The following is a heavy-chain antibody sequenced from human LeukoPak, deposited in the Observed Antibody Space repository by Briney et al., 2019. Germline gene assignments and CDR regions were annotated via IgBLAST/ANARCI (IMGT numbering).Heavy chain of an antibody. Sequence: SETLSLTCTVSGGSIASMNNFFWSWIRQPAGKGLKWIGRFYGRGNVNYNPFLKSRLTISVDTSKNQFSLKLNSVTAADTAVYYCARGVGSTSSNWFDPWGQGTLVTVSS. V-gene: IGHV4-4*07. J-gene: IGHJ5*02. CDR3: ARGVGSTSSNWFDP. CDR2: FYGRGNV. D-gene: IGHD2-2*01. CDR1: GGSIASMNNFF.